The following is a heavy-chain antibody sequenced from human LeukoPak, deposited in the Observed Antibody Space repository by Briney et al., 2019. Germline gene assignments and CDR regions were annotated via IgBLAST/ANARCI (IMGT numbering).Heavy chain of an antibody. J-gene: IGHJ4*02. CDR2: IYSGGST. Sequence: GGSLRLSCAASGFTVSSNYMSWVRQAPGKGLEWVSVIYSGGSTYYADSVKGRFTISRDNSKNTLYLQMNSLRAEDTAVYYCARHGRRFSRFDYWGQGTLVTVSS. D-gene: IGHD3-3*01. CDR3: ARHGRRFSRFDY. CDR1: GFTVSSNY. V-gene: IGHV3-66*04.